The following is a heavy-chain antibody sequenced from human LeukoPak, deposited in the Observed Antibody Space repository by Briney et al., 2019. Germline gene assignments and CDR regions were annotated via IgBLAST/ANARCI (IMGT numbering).Heavy chain of an antibody. CDR3: ARGYCSGGSCYYFDY. J-gene: IGHJ4*02. V-gene: IGHV1-69*05. Sequence: SVKVSCKASGGTFSSYAISWVRQAPGQGLEWMGRIIPIFGTANYAQKFQGRATITTDESTSTAYMELSSLRSEDTAVYYCARGYCSGGSCYYFDYWGQGTLVTVSS. D-gene: IGHD2-15*01. CDR1: GGTFSSYA. CDR2: IIPIFGTA.